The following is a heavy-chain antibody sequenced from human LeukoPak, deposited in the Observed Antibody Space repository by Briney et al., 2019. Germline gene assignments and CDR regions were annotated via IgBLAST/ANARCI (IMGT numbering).Heavy chain of an antibody. V-gene: IGHV4-30-4*08. Sequence: SETLSLTRTVSGGSISSGDYYWTWIRQPPGKGLEWIGYINNRGSTYSNPSLKSRVTISVDTSKNQFSLKLTSLTATDTAVYFCARGIRGYSYYYDYWGQGTLVTVSS. D-gene: IGHD5-18*01. J-gene: IGHJ4*02. CDR1: GGSISSGDYY. CDR2: INNRGST. CDR3: ARGIRGYSYYYDY.